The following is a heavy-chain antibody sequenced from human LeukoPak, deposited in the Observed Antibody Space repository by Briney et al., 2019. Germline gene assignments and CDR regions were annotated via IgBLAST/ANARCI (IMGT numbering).Heavy chain of an antibody. Sequence: GGSLRLSCAVSGFTFSSYDMHWVRQVTGKGLEWVSAIDIASYTYYTGSVKGRFNISRENVKNSLYLQMNRLRAGDTAVYYCARVAAAGKGFDYWGQGTLVTVSS. D-gene: IGHD6-13*01. V-gene: IGHV3-13*01. J-gene: IGHJ4*02. CDR3: ARVAAAGKGFDY. CDR1: GFTFSSYD. CDR2: IDIASYT.